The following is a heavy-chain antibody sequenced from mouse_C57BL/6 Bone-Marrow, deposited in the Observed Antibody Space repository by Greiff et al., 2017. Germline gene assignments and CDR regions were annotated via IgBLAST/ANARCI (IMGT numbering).Heavy chain of an antibody. CDR2: ISAGGGDT. D-gene: IGHD2-3*01. CDR3: SSQVTTRLAKKYYGV. CDR1: GFTFSSYT. Sequence: EVQLVESGGGLVKPGGSLKLSCAASGFTFSSYTMSWVRQTPGKRLQWVAAISAGGGDTYYPDSVKGRFTISTDNAKNILYLQMSNLRSEDTALYYGSSQVTTRLAKKYYGVWGKGTTLTVSS. J-gene: IGHJ1*03. V-gene: IGHV5-9*01.